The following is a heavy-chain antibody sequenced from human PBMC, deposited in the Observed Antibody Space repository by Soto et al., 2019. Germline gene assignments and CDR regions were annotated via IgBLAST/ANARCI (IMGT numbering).Heavy chain of an antibody. J-gene: IGHJ3*02. CDR1: GFTCSSYD. V-gene: IGHV3-23*01. CDR2: ILVGGST. CDR3: AKATATGGGAFDI. Sequence: GGSLRLSCAASGFTCSSYDMSWVRQAPGKGLEWVSTILVGGSTHYPDSVKGRFTISRDNSKNTVFLQMNSLTAGDTAVYYCAKATATGGGAFDICGQGTMVTVSS. D-gene: IGHD2-8*02.